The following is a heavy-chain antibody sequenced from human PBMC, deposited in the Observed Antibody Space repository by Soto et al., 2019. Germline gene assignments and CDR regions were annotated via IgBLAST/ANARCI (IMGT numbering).Heavy chain of an antibody. CDR3: ARKVLGSTSRPDWWYFDL. CDR2: IRGGGDRT. J-gene: IGHJ2*01. D-gene: IGHD3-16*01. V-gene: IGHV3-23*01. CDR1: GFTFINYA. Sequence: EVQLLASGGGLVQPGGSLRLSCVGSGFTFINYAMNWVRQTPGKGLEWGSGIRGGGDRTFDADSVKGRFTISRDNSKNTVNLKMNSLRADDTAVYFCARKVLGSTSRPDWWYFDLWGRGTLVTVSS.